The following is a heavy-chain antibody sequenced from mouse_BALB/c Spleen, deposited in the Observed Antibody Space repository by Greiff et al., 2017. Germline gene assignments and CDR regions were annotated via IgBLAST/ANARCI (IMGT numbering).Heavy chain of an antibody. Sequence: EVNVVESGAELVKPGASVKLSCTASGFNIKDTYMHWVKQRPEQGLEWIGRIDPANGNTKYDPKFQGKATITADTSSNTAYLQLSSLTSEDTAVYYCARHGYYEGFAYWGQGTLVTVSA. J-gene: IGHJ3*01. D-gene: IGHD2-3*01. CDR3: ARHGYYEGFAY. V-gene: IGHV14-3*02. CDR1: GFNIKDTY. CDR2: IDPANGNT.